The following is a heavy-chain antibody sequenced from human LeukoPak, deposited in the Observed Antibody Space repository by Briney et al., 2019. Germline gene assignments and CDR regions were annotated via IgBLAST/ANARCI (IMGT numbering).Heavy chain of an antibody. CDR2: INPNSGGT. D-gene: IGHD4-17*01. V-gene: IGHV1-2*02. J-gene: IGHJ5*02. CDR3: ARDYGDPHQSLVWFDP. CDR1: GYTFTGYY. Sequence: ASVKVSCKASGYTFTGYYMHWVRQAPGQGLEWMGWINPNSGGTNYAQKFQGRVTMTRDTSISTAYMELSRLRSDDTAVYYCARDYGDPHQSLVWFDPWGQGTLVTVSS.